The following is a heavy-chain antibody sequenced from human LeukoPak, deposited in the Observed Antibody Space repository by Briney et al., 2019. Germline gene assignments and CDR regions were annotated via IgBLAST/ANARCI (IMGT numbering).Heavy chain of an antibody. CDR1: GVSINNYY. Sequence: SETLSLTCTVSGVSINNYYWSWIRQPAGKGLEWIGRIYSSGSTTYNPSLKSRVTMSLDTSKKQFSLKLSYVTAADTAVYYCARDALYCSSTSCYRYWYFDLWGRGTLVTVSS. D-gene: IGHD2-2*01. CDR2: IYSSGST. V-gene: IGHV4-4*07. J-gene: IGHJ2*01. CDR3: ARDALYCSSTSCYRYWYFDL.